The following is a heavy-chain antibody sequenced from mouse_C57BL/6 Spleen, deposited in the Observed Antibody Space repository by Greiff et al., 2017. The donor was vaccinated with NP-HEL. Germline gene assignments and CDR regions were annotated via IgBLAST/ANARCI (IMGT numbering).Heavy chain of an antibody. D-gene: IGHD3-3*01. CDR2: IDPSDSYT. V-gene: IGHV1-59*01. CDR1: GYTFTSYW. Sequence: QVQLQQPGAELVRPGTSVKLSCKASGYTFTSYWMHWVKQRPGQGLEWIGVIDPSDSYTNYNQKFKGKATLTVDTSSSTAYMQLSSLTSEDSAVYYCARGTRYYFDYGGQGTTLTVSS. J-gene: IGHJ2*01. CDR3: ARGTRYYFDY.